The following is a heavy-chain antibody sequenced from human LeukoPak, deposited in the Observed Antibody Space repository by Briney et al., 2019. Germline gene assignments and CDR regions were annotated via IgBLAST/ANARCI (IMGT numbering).Heavy chain of an antibody. CDR1: GYTFTTYE. Sequence: APVKVSCKASGYTFTTYEINWVRQATGQGLEWMGWMNPNSGNSGYAQNFQGRVTITRDTTISTAYMELSSLRSDDTAVYYCTRLLRSGVYYFDSWGQGTLVTVSS. CDR3: TRLLRSGVYYFDS. J-gene: IGHJ4*02. V-gene: IGHV1-8*03. D-gene: IGHD3-10*01. CDR2: MNPNSGNS.